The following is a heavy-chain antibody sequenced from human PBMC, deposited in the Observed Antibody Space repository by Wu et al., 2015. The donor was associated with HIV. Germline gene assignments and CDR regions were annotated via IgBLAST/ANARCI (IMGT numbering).Heavy chain of an antibody. CDR1: GYTFTRYV. V-gene: IGHV1-18*01. Sequence: QVQLVQSGTEVKKPGASVKVSCKASGYTFTRYVMSWLRQAPGQGLEWMGWINPYNGDTNYAQKLQGRVTMTTDTSTSTAYMELRSLRSDDTAVYYCARDRRQQQYYYYYYMDVWGKGTTVTVSS. D-gene: IGHD1/OR15-1a*01. CDR2: INPYNGDT. CDR3: ARDRRQQQYYYYYYMDV. J-gene: IGHJ6*03.